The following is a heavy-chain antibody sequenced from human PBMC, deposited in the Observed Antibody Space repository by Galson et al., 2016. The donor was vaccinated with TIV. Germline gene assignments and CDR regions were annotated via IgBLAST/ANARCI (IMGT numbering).Heavy chain of an antibody. Sequence: LSLTCAVSRYSITSGYYWGWIRQTPGKGLEWIGYIFYTGNTDYNPSLKSRVAISVDTSKNQFSLKLSSVTAADTAVYYCARVSVGAFDIWGQGTMVTVSS. CDR2: IFYTGNT. CDR1: RYSITSGYY. J-gene: IGHJ3*02. V-gene: IGHV4-61*01. CDR3: ARVSVGAFDI.